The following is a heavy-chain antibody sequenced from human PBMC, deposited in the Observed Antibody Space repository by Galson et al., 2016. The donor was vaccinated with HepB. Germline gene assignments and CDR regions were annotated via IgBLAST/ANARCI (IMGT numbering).Heavy chain of an antibody. J-gene: IGHJ3*02. Sequence: SLRLSCAASGLPFSTYSMHWVRQAPGKGLEWVSYISSDRSNTYYADSVNGRFTISRDNAKNTLSLRMNSLRAEDTAVYYCVRDSHFGAFDIWGQGTMVTVSS. CDR2: ISSDRSNT. CDR1: GLPFSTYS. D-gene: IGHD3-10*01. CDR3: VRDSHFGAFDI. V-gene: IGHV3-21*01.